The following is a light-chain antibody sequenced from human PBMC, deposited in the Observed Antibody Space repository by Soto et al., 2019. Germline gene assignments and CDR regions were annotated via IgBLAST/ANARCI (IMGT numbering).Light chain of an antibody. CDR3: QQYNSYPDT. J-gene: IGKJ2*01. Sequence: DIQMTQSPSTLSASVGDRVTITCRASQSISSWLAWYQQKPGKAPKLLIYDASSLESGVPSRFSGSRSGTEFTLTISSLQPDDFATYYCQQYNSYPDTFGQGTKLEIK. V-gene: IGKV1-5*01. CDR1: QSISSW. CDR2: DAS.